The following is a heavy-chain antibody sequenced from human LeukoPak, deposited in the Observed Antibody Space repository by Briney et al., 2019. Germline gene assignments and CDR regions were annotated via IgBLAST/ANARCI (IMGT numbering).Heavy chain of an antibody. CDR3: AKSGRKYYPVLGLDF. Sequence: HPGGSLRLSCAASGFPSDDYAMHWVRQAPGKGLEWVSGISWHTGTTGYAESVKGRFTISSDSAKNSLYLQMDSLRVEDTALYYCAKSGRKYYPVLGLDFWGQGSLVTVSS. CDR2: ISWHTGTT. V-gene: IGHV3-9*02. CDR1: GFPSDDYA. D-gene: IGHD1-26*01. J-gene: IGHJ4*02.